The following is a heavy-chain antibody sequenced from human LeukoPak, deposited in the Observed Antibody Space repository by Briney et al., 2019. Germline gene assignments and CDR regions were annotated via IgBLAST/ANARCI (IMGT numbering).Heavy chain of an antibody. CDR1: GFTFSSYG. J-gene: IGHJ4*02. CDR2: ISYGGSNK. D-gene: IGHD1-26*01. Sequence: GGSLRLSCAASGFTFSSYGMHWVRQAPGKGLEWVAVISYGGSNKYYADSVKGRFTISRDNCKNTLDLQMNSLRAEDTAVDYCAKARGRILVGATTPFDYWGQGTLVTVSS. V-gene: IGHV3-30*18. CDR3: AKARGRILVGATTPFDY.